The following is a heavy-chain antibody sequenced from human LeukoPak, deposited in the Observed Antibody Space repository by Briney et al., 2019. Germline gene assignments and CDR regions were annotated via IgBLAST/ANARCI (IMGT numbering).Heavy chain of an antibody. Sequence: GGSLRLSCAASGFTFSSYAMHWVRQAPGKGLEWVAVISYDGSNKYYADSVKGRFTISRDNSKNTLYLQMNSLRAEDTAVYYCASGIGRGGSGSYPYYYMDVWGKGTTVTVSS. CDR3: ASGIGRGGSGSYPYYYMDV. J-gene: IGHJ6*03. CDR2: ISYDGSNK. CDR1: GFTFSSYA. V-gene: IGHV3-30*04. D-gene: IGHD3-10*01.